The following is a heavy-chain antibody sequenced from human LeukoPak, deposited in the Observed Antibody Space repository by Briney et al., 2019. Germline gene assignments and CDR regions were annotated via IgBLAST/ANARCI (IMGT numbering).Heavy chain of an antibody. D-gene: IGHD3-22*01. J-gene: IGHJ3*02. CDR2: ISAYNGNT. CDR3: ANLKNDYDSSGYLVTDAFEI. CDR1: GYTFTGYY. V-gene: IGHV1-18*04. Sequence: ASVKVSCKASGYTFTGYYMHWVRQAPGQGLEWMGWISAYNGNTNYAQKLQGRVTMTTDTSTTTAYMELRSLRSDDTAVYYCANLKNDYDSSGYLVTDAFEIWGQGTMVTVSS.